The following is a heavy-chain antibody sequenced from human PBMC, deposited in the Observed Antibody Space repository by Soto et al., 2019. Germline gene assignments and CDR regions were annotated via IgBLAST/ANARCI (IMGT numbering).Heavy chain of an antibody. D-gene: IGHD5-18*01. V-gene: IGHV3-23*01. CDR3: AKDMRGYSYGSDGY. J-gene: IGHJ4*02. CDR2: ISGSGGST. CDR1: GFTFSSYA. Sequence: GGSLRLSCAASGFTFSSYAMSWVRQAPGKGLEWVSAISGSGGSTYYADSVKGRFTISRDNSKNTLYLQMNSLRAEDAAVYYCAKDMRGYSYGSDGYWGQGTLVTVSS.